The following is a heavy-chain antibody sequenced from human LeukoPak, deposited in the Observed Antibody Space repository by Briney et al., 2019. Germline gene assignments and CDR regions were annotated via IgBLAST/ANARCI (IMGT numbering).Heavy chain of an antibody. CDR2: ILGSGGRT. J-gene: IGHJ4*02. Sequence: GGSLRLSCAASGFTFSNYAMSWVRQAPGKRLEWVSAILGSGGRTYYADSVKGRFTVSRDNSKSTLYLQMNSLRAEDTALYYCAKWGDNDVLTGYYVPDYWGQGTLVTVSS. V-gene: IGHV3-23*01. CDR3: AKWGDNDVLTGYYVPDY. D-gene: IGHD3-9*01. CDR1: GFTFSNYA.